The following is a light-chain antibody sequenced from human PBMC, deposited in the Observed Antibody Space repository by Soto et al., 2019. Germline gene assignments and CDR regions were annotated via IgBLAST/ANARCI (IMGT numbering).Light chain of an antibody. CDR2: DAS. Sequence: EIVLTQSPATLSLSPGERATLSCRASQSISSSLAWYQQKPGQAPRLLIYDASTRATGFPARFSGSGSGTDSTLTIGSLEPEDFAVYYCQQRSEWPQTFGQGTKVEIK. J-gene: IGKJ1*01. V-gene: IGKV3-11*01. CDR1: QSISSS. CDR3: QQRSEWPQT.